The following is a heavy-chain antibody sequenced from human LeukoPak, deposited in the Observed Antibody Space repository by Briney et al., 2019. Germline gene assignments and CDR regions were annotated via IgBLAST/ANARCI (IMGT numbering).Heavy chain of an antibody. CDR3: ARGLLRGGGPTFDN. D-gene: IGHD2-15*01. J-gene: IGHJ4*02. CDR1: GGSISTYQ. CDR2: IYHGGTT. Sequence: SETLSLTCTLSGGSISTYQWTWIRQPPGKRLEWIGYIYHGGTTNYNPSLKSRGTISVDMSQNQFSLRLASVTAADTAVYYCARGLLRGGGPTFDNWGQEILVAVAS. V-gene: IGHV4-59*01.